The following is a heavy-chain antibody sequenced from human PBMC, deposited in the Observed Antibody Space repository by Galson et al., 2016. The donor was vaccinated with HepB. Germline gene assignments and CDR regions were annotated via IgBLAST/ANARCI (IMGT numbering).Heavy chain of an antibody. CDR3: TGSGGYSGYAFYYYCYYYMDV. J-gene: IGHJ6*03. CDR1: GFTFSNAW. Sequence: SLRLSCAASGFTFSNAWMSWVRQAPGKGLEWVGRIKSKTDGGTTDYAAPVKGRFTISRDDSKNTLYLQMNSLKTEDTAVYYCTGSGGYSGYAFYYYCYYYMDVWGKRTTVTVSS. D-gene: IGHD5-12*01. V-gene: IGHV3-15*01. CDR2: IKSKTDGGTT.